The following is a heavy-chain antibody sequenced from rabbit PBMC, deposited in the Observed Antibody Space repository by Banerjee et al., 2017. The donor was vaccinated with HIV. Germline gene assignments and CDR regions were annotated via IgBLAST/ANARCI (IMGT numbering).Heavy chain of an antibody. CDR1: GFDFSSNA. Sequence: QSLEESGGGLVKPEGSLTLTCKASGFDFSSNAMWWVRQAPGKGLEWIGYINRGGDNTFYARWAKGRFTISKPSSTTVTLQMISLTAADTATYFCARGAGYAMDLWGPGTLVTVS. CDR3: ARGAGYAMDL. J-gene: IGHJ6*01. D-gene: IGHD6-1*01. V-gene: IGHV1S40*01. CDR2: INRGGDNT.